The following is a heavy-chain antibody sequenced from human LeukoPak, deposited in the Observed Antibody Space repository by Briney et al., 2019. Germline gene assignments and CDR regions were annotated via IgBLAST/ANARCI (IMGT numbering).Heavy chain of an antibody. J-gene: IGHJ4*02. CDR2: ISYSGST. CDR3: ARLYCGGDRAVDS. CDR1: GGSISSYY. D-gene: IGHD2-21*02. Sequence: SETLSLTCTVSGGSISSYYWSWIRQPPGKGLEWIGYISYSGSTNYNPSLKSRVTISVDTSKNQFSLKLSSVSAADTAVYYCARLYCGGDRAVDSWGQGTLVTVSS. V-gene: IGHV4-59*01.